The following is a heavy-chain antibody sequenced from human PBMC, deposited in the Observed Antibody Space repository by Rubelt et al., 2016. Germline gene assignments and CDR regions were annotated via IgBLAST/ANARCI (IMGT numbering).Heavy chain of an antibody. D-gene: IGHD6-6*01. CDR2: IIPVFGTA. J-gene: IGHJ4*02. CDR3: ATTIAIRPYYFDY. V-gene: IGHV1-69*01. Sequence: QVQLVQSGAEVKKPGSSVKVSCKASGGTFSSYAISCVRQAPGQGLEGMGGIIPVFGTANYEQKFQSRITTTADESTSTAYMELSSLRSEDTAVYYCATTIAIRPYYFDYWGQGTLVTVSS. CDR1: GGTFSSYA.